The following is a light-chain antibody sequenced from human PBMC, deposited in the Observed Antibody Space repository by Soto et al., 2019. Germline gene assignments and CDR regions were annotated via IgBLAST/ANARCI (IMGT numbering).Light chain of an antibody. V-gene: IGKV3-15*01. CDR3: QQYAHWPPFA. CDR2: GAS. CDR1: QSVSSN. Sequence: EIVVTQSPATLSVSPGERATLSCRASQSVSSNLAWYQHKPGQAPRLLIYGASTRATGIPARFSGSGSGTEFTLTVSSLQSEDLAVYYCQQYAHWPPFAFGQGTRLEIK. J-gene: IGKJ5*01.